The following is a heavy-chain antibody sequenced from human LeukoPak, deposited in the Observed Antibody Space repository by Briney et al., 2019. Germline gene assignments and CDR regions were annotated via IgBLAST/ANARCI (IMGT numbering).Heavy chain of an antibody. V-gene: IGHV3-23*01. Sequence: GGSLRLSCAASGFTFSSYGMSWVRQAPGKGLEWVSAISGSGGSTYYADSVKGRFTISRDNSKNTLYLQMNSLRAEDTAVYYCARSPHSSDYPAGWFDPWGQGTRVTVSS. CDR1: GFTFSSYG. D-gene: IGHD6-25*01. J-gene: IGHJ5*02. CDR2: ISGSGGST. CDR3: ARSPHSSDYPAGWFDP.